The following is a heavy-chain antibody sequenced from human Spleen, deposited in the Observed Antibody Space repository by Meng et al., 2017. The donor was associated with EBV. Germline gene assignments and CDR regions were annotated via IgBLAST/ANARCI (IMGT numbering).Heavy chain of an antibody. CDR3: SRVAKTTVTAYPEY. J-gene: IGHJ4*02. Sequence: QRVRSGPRRVTPHQTLSLTSAVSGGSIRSGGYSWSWIRQPPGQGLEWIGYIYHTGNTYYNPPLKSRVTISTDTSKNQFSLTLTSVTAADTAVYYCSRVAKTTVTAYPEYWGQGALVTVSS. CDR2: IYHTGNT. V-gene: IGHV4-30-2*01. D-gene: IGHD4-17*01. CDR1: GGSIRSGGYS.